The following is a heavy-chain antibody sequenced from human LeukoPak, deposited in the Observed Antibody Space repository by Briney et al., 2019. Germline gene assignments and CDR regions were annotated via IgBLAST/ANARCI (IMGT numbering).Heavy chain of an antibody. CDR2: IKQDGNEK. CDR1: GFTFSTYW. J-gene: IGHJ4*02. V-gene: IGHV3-7*01. D-gene: IGHD2-15*01. Sequence: PGGSLRLSCAASGFTFSTYWMSWVRQAPGKGLEWVANIKQDGNEKNYVDSVKARFTISRDNAKNSLFLQMNSLRVDDTAVYYCVREGLVVVAATLDYWGQGALVTVSS. CDR3: VREGLVVVAATLDY.